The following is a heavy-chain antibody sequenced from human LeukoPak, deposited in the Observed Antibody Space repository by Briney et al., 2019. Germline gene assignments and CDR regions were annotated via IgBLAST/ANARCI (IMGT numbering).Heavy chain of an antibody. D-gene: IGHD3-3*01. Sequence: PGGSLRLSCAASGFTFSSYEMNWARQAPGKGLEWVSYISSSGSTIYYADSVKGRFTISRDNAKNSLYLQMNSLRAEDTAVYYCARDQIFGVVFPDYWGQGTLVTVST. V-gene: IGHV3-48*03. CDR1: GFTFSSYE. CDR3: ARDQIFGVVFPDY. CDR2: ISSSGSTI. J-gene: IGHJ4*02.